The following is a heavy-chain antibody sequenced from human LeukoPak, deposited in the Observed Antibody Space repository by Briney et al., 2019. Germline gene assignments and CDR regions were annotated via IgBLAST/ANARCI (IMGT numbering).Heavy chain of an antibody. CDR2: ISYDGSNK. CDR3: ARDSIFGVVPNLYYFDY. Sequence: GRSLRLSCAASGFTFSSYAMHWVRQAPGKGLEWVAVISYDGSNKYYADSVKGGFTISRDNSKNTLYLQMNSLRAEDTAVYYCARDSIFGVVPNLYYFDYWGQGTLVTVSS. J-gene: IGHJ4*02. CDR1: GFTFSSYA. D-gene: IGHD3-3*01. V-gene: IGHV3-30-3*01.